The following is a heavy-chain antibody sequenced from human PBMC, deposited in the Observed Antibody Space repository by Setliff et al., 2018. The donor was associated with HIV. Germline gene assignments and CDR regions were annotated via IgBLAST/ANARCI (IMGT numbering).Heavy chain of an antibody. Sequence: SETLSLTCAVYGGSFSGYYWNWIRQPPGKGLEWIGEIIHSGGINYNPSLKSRVTISVDTSKNQFSLKLSSVTAADTAVYYCARRSGYAEDYWGQGTLVTVSS. D-gene: IGHD5-12*01. V-gene: IGHV4-34*12. CDR3: ARRSGYAEDY. CDR1: GGSFSGYY. CDR2: IIHSGGI. J-gene: IGHJ4*02.